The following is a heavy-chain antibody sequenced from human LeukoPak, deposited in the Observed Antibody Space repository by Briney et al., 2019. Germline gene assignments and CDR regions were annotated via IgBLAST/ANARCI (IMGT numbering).Heavy chain of an antibody. V-gene: IGHV3-30*18. CDR3: AKEEGYSGSYRYYFDY. Sequence: WGSLRLTCTASGFTFSNYGMHWVRQAPGKGLEWVAFISYDGTNKHYADSVKGRFTISRDNSKNTLYLQMNSLRAEDTAVYYCAKEEGYSGSYRYYFDYWGQGTLVTVSS. CDR1: GFTFSNYG. CDR2: ISYDGTNK. D-gene: IGHD1-26*01. J-gene: IGHJ4*02.